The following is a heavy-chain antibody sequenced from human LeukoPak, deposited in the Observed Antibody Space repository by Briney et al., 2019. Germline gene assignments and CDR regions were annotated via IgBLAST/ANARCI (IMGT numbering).Heavy chain of an antibody. Sequence: SETLSLTCTVSGYSISSGYYWGWIRQPPGKGLEWIGSIYHSGSTYYNPSLKSRVTISVDTSKNQFSLKLSSVTAADTAVYYCASTPTDYGGNSRPFDYWGQGTLVTVSS. CDR1: GYSISSGYY. D-gene: IGHD4-23*01. CDR2: IYHSGST. V-gene: IGHV4-38-2*02. CDR3: ASTPTDYGGNSRPFDY. J-gene: IGHJ4*02.